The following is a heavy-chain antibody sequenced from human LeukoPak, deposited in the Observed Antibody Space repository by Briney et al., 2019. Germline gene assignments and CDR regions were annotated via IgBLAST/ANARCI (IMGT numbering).Heavy chain of an antibody. CDR2: INHSGST. D-gene: IGHD6-19*01. CDR3: ARGGPVAAEFDY. J-gene: IGHJ4*02. CDR1: GGSFSGYY. V-gene: IGHV4-34*01. Sequence: SETLSLTCAVYGGSFSGYYWSWIRQPPGKGLEWIGEINHSGSTNYNPSLKSRVTISVDTSKNQFSLKLSPVTAADTAVYYCARGGPVAAEFDYWGQGTLVTVSS.